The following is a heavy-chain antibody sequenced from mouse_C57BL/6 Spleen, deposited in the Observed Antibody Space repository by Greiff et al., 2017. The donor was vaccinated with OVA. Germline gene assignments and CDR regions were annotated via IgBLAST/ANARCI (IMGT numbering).Heavy chain of an antibody. CDR2: IDPETGGT. CDR3: TGRDYYYAMDY. V-gene: IGHV1-15*01. J-gene: IGHJ4*01. Sequence: QVHVKQSGAELVRPGASVTLSCKASGYTFTDYEMHWVKQTPVHGLEWIGAIDPETGGTAYTQKLKGKAILTADKSSSTAYMELRSLTSADSAVYYCTGRDYYYAMDYWGQGTSVTVSS. CDR1: GYTFTDYE.